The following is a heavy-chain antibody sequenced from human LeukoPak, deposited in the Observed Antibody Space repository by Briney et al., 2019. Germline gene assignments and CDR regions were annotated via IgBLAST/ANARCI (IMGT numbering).Heavy chain of an antibody. CDR1: GFTFSSYG. D-gene: IGHD5-12*01. V-gene: IGHV3-30*02. J-gene: IGHJ4*02. CDR3: AKDREYSGYEYFDY. Sequence: PVGSLRLSCAASGFTFSSYGMHWVRQAPGKGLEWVAFIRYDGSNKYYADSVKGRFTISRDNSKNTLYLQMNSLRAEDTAVYYCAKDREYSGYEYFDYWGQGTLVTVSS. CDR2: IRYDGSNK.